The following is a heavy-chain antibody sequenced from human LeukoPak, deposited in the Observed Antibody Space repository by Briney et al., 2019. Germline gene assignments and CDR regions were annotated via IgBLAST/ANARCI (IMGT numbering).Heavy chain of an antibody. Sequence: ASVKVSCKASGYTFTSYGISWVRQAPGQGLEWMGWISAYNGNTNYAQKLQGRVTMTTDTSTSTAYMELRSLRSDDTAVYYCATRVQWLAQDTRFDYWGQGTLVTVSS. D-gene: IGHD6-19*01. CDR3: ATRVQWLAQDTRFDY. CDR2: ISAYNGNT. V-gene: IGHV1-18*01. CDR1: GYTFTSYG. J-gene: IGHJ4*02.